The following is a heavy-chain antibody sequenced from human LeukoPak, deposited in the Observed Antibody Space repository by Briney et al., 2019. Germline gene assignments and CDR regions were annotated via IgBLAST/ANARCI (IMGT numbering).Heavy chain of an antibody. J-gene: IGHJ4*02. CDR2: ISWDGGST. CDR3: AKVYWSMYDSSFYFDY. Sequence: PGGSLRLSCAASGFTFDDYAMHWVRQAPGKGLEWVSLISWDGGSTYYADSVKGRFTISRDNSKNSLYLQMNSLRAEDTALYYCAKVYWSMYDSSFYFDYWGQGTLVTVSS. D-gene: IGHD3-22*01. V-gene: IGHV3-43D*03. CDR1: GFTFDDYA.